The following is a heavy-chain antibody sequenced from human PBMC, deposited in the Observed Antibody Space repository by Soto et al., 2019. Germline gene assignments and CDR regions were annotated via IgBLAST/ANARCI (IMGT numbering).Heavy chain of an antibody. V-gene: IGHV4-39*01. CDR1: GGSISSSSYY. CDR2: IYYSGST. J-gene: IGHJ5*02. Sequence: TLSLTCTVSGGSISSSSYYWGWIRQPPGKGLEWIGRIYYSGSTYYNPSLKSRVTISVDTSKNQFSLKLSSVTAADTAVYYCARPYSGSYFTWGQGTLVTVFS. D-gene: IGHD1-26*01. CDR3: ARPYSGSYFT.